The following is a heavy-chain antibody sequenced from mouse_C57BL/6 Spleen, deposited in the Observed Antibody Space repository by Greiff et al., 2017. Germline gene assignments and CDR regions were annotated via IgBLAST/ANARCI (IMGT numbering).Heavy chain of an antibody. J-gene: IGHJ2*01. CDR2: INPNNGGT. Sequence: EVQLQQSGPELVKPGASVKMSCKASGYTFTDYNMHWVKQSHGKSLEWIGYINPNNGGTSYNQKFKGKATLTVNKSSSTAYMELRSLTSEDSTVYYCARECDYVYFDYWGQGTTLTVSS. CDR1: GYTFTDYN. CDR3: ARECDYVYFDY. V-gene: IGHV1-22*01. D-gene: IGHD2-4*01.